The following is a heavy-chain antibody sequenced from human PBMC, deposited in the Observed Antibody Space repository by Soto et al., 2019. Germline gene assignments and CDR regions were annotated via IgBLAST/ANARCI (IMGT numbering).Heavy chain of an antibody. CDR1: GGTLSDHG. CDR3: AQGVYGSGNYYTGPSAFDI. Sequence: QVQLEQSGAEVKKPGSSVKVSCKASGGTLSDHGVAWLRQAPGQGLEWMGGTIPVFNTAKYAQKFQGRVTVTADKFTNIAYMELSSLRSEATAFYFCAQGVYGSGNYYTGPSAFDIWGQGTMVIVSS. D-gene: IGHD3-10*01. V-gene: IGHV1-69*06. J-gene: IGHJ3*02. CDR2: TIPVFNTA.